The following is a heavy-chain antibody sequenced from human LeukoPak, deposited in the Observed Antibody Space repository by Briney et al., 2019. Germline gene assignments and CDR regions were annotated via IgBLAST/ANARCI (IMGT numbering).Heavy chain of an antibody. CDR1: GYGFTTCW. CDR2: INPGNSDT. J-gene: IGHJ4*02. CDR3: ARLRWAAGDGYYFDY. Sequence: GESLKISCKGSGYGFTTCWIGWVRQMPGKGLEWMGVINPGNSDTRYSPSFQGQVTISADKSITTACLQWSSLKASDTAMYYCARLRWAAGDGYYFDYWGQGTPVTVSS. V-gene: IGHV5-51*01. D-gene: IGHD6-13*01.